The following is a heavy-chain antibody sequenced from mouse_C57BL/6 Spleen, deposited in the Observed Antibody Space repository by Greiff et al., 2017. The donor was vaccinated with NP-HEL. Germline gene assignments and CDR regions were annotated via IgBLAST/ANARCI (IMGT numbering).Heavy chain of an antibody. CDR3: ATGPYLDY. Sequence: QVQLQQPGAELVMPGASVKLSCKASGYTFTSYWMHWVKQRPGQGLEWIGEIDPSDSYTNYNQKFKGKSTLTVDKSSSTAYMQLSSLTSEDSAVYYCATGPYLDYWGQGTTLTVSS. CDR1: GYTFTSYW. D-gene: IGHD4-1*01. V-gene: IGHV1-69*01. J-gene: IGHJ2*01. CDR2: IDPSDSYT.